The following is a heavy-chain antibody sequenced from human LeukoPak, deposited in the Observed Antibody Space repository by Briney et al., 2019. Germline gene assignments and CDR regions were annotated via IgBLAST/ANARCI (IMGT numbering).Heavy chain of an antibody. V-gene: IGHV4-30-4*01. CDR3: ARVTVAGPGDY. CDR2: IYYSGST. CDR1: GGSISSGDYY. J-gene: IGHJ4*02. Sequence: SETLSLTCTVSGGSISSGDYYWSWIRQPPGKGLEWIGYIYYSGSTYYNPSLKSRVTISVDTSKNQFSLKLSSVTAADTAVYYCARVTVAGPGDYWGQGTLVTVSS. D-gene: IGHD6-19*01.